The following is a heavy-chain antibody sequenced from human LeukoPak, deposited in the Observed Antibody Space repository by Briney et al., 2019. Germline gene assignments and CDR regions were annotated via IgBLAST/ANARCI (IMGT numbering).Heavy chain of an antibody. CDR2: ISWNSGSI. D-gene: IGHD1-1*01. Sequence: PGGSLGLSCAASGFTFDDYAMHWVRQAPGKGLEWVSGISWNSGSIGYADSVKDRFTISRDNAKNSLYLQMNSLRAEDTALYYCAKARSGWFDPWGQGTLVTVSS. J-gene: IGHJ5*02. CDR3: AKARSGWFDP. CDR1: GFTFDDYA. V-gene: IGHV3-9*01.